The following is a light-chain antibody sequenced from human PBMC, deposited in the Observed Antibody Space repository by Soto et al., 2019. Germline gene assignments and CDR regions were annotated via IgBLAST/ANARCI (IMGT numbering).Light chain of an antibody. CDR2: KAS. CDR3: QQYAGTPLT. CDR1: QSISSW. V-gene: IGKV1-5*03. Sequence: DIQMTQSPSTLPASVGDRVTITCRASQSISSWLAWYQQKPGKAPKLLIFKASNLESGAPSRFSGSGSGTEFTLTISSLQPDDFGAYYCQQYAGTPLTFGGGTKVEIK. J-gene: IGKJ4*01.